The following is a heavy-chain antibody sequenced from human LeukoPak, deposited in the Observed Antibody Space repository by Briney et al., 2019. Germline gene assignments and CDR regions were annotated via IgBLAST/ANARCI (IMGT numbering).Heavy chain of an antibody. CDR1: GYTFTSYG. V-gene: IGHV1-18*04. J-gene: IGHJ4*02. Sequence: GASVKVSCKASGYTFTSYGISWVRQAPGQGLEWMGWISAYNGNTNYAQKLQGRVTMTADTSTSTAYMELRSLRSDDTAVYYCAREYCSSTSCYAIDCWGQGTLVTVSS. D-gene: IGHD2-2*01. CDR2: ISAYNGNT. CDR3: AREYCSSTSCYAIDC.